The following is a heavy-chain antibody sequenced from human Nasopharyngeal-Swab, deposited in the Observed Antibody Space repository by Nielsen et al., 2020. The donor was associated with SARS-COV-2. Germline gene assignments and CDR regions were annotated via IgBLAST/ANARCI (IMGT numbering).Heavy chain of an antibody. CDR3: ARGGSSFPFDY. CDR2: IKQDGRGS. Sequence: GGSLRPSCAASGFTFSKFYMSWVPQAAGKGLEWVANIKQDGRGSYYVDSVKGRFTISRDDANNSLYLQMNSLRAGDTGVYYCARGGSSFPFDYWGPGTLVTVSS. J-gene: IGHJ4*02. V-gene: IGHV3-7*01. D-gene: IGHD6-13*01. CDR1: GFTFSKFY.